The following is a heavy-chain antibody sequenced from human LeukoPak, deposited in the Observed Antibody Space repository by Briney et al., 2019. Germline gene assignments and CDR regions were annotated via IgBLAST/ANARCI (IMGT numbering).Heavy chain of an antibody. V-gene: IGHV3-53*01. CDR2: IYSGGST. Sequence: GGSLRLSCAASGFTFSNAWMSWVRQAPGKGLEWVSVIYSGGSTYYADSVKGRFTISRDSSKNTLYLQMNSLRAEDTAVYYCAREGSSRYYFDYWGQGTLVTVSS. D-gene: IGHD6-6*01. CDR3: AREGSSRYYFDY. J-gene: IGHJ4*02. CDR1: GFTFSNAW.